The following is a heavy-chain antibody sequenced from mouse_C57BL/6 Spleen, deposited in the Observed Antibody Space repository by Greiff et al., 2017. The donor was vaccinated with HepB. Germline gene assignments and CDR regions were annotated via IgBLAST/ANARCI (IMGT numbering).Heavy chain of an antibody. J-gene: IGHJ2*01. D-gene: IGHD1-1*01. Sequence: QVQLQQPGAELVRPGSSVKLSCKASGYTFTSYWMHWVKQRPIQGLEWIGNIDPSDSETHYNQKFKDKATLTVDKSSSTAYMQLSSLTSEDSAVYYCERCYFGSSFLDYWGQGTTLTVSS. CDR1: GYTFTSYW. CDR3: ERCYFGSSFLDY. CDR2: IDPSDSET. V-gene: IGHV1-52*01.